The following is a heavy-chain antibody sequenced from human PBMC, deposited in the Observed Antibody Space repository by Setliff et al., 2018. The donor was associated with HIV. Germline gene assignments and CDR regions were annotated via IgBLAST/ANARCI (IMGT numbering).Heavy chain of an antibody. CDR3: AEWVGAGYYFDY. D-gene: IGHD1-26*01. V-gene: IGHV4-39*07. CDR2: INYSGNT. Sequence: PSETLSLTCTVSGGSISSDSYYWGWIRQPPGKGLEWIASINYSGNTYHNPSLKTRVTISVDTSKSQFSLRLTSVTAADTAVYYCAEWVGAGYYFDYWGQGTLVTVSS. CDR1: GGSISSDSYY. J-gene: IGHJ4*02.